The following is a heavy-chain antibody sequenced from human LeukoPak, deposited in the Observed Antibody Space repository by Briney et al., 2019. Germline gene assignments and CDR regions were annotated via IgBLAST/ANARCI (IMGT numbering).Heavy chain of an antibody. V-gene: IGHV3-21*04. J-gene: IGHJ4*02. D-gene: IGHD3-22*01. CDR2: ISSSSSYI. CDR1: GFTFSSYS. CDR3: AKKGYYDGSGYYMYYFDR. Sequence: GGSLRLSCAASGFTFSSYSMNWVRQAPGKGLEWVSCISSSSSYIHHADSVKGRFTISRDNSKNTLYLQMNSLRAEDTAVYYCAKKGYYDGSGYYMYYFDRWGQGTLVTVSS.